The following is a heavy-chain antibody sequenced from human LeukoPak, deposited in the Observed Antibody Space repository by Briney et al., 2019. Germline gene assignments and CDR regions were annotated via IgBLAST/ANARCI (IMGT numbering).Heavy chain of an antibody. D-gene: IGHD1-26*01. V-gene: IGHV4-39*01. CDR1: DGSVSSSGYY. CDR3: AKGPGTVGAGGSFDI. Sequence: PSETLSLTCTVSDGSVSSSGYYWGWIRQPPGKGLEWIGSIHYSGSTFYNSSLKSRVSISVDSSKNQFSLRLSSVTAADTAVYYCAKGPGTVGAGGSFDIWGQGTMVTVSP. J-gene: IGHJ3*02. CDR2: IHYSGST.